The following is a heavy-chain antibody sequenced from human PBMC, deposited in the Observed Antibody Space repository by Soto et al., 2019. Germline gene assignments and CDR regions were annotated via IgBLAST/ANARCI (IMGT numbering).Heavy chain of an antibody. J-gene: IGHJ4*02. Sequence: PSETLSLTCTVSADSVSTTNYYWGWIRQPPGKGLEWIGSIFYSGSTYYNPSLKSRVTISVDPSNNQFSLRMTSVTAADTAVYYCARAVGATRGHFAYWGQGTLVTVSS. V-gene: IGHV4-39*01. CDR2: IFYSGST. CDR3: ARAVGATRGHFAY. D-gene: IGHD1-26*01. CDR1: ADSVSTTNYY.